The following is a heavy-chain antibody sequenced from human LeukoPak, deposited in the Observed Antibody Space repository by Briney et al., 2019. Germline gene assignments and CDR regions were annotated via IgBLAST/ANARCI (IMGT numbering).Heavy chain of an antibody. J-gene: IGHJ4*02. CDR2: IKQDGSEK. V-gene: IGHV3-7*05. D-gene: IGHD6-19*01. CDR1: GFIFSNYW. Sequence: PGGSLRLSCAASGFIFSNYWVTWLRQAPGKGLEWVANIKQDGSEKYYVDSVKGRFTISRDNAKNSLYLQLDSLRAEDTAVYFCIVAEAGRGEWESDYWGQGTLVTVSS. CDR3: IVAEAGRGEWESDY.